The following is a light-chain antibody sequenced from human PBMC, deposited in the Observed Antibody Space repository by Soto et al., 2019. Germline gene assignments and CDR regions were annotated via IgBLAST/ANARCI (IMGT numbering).Light chain of an antibody. J-gene: IGKJ2*01. Sequence: DIQMTQSPSSLSASVGDRVTITCRASQAIRNDLAWYQQKPGRAPKRLIYGSSSLQSGVPSRLSGSGSGTEFTLTISSLQPDDFSTYYCQQYNSFSYTFGPGTKVDIK. CDR3: QQYNSFSYT. V-gene: IGKV1-17*01. CDR2: GSS. CDR1: QAIRND.